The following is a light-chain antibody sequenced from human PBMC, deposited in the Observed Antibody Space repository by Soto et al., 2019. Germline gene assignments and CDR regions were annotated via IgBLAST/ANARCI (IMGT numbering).Light chain of an antibody. CDR3: AAWDDSLNGWV. CDR2: SSN. V-gene: IGLV1-44*01. CDR1: SSNIGSNT. J-gene: IGLJ3*02. Sequence: QPVLTQPPSASGTPGQRVTISCSGGSSNIGSNTVNWYQQLPGTAPKLLIYSSNQRPSGVPDRFSGSKSGTSASLAISGLQSEDEADYYCAAWDDSLNGWVFGGGTKLTVL.